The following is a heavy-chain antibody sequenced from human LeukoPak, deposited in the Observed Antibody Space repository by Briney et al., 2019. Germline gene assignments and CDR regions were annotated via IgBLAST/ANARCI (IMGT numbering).Heavy chain of an antibody. V-gene: IGHV4-34*01. CDR2: INHSGST. J-gene: IGHJ4*02. D-gene: IGHD3-22*01. Sequence: SETLSLTCAVYGGSFSGYYWSWIRQPPGKGLEWIGEINHSGSTNYNPSLKSRVTISVDTSKNQFSLKLSSVTAADTAVYYCARGYGLYYYDSSQNDYYFDYWGQGTLVTVSS. CDR1: GGSFSGYY. CDR3: ARGYGLYYYDSSQNDYYFDY.